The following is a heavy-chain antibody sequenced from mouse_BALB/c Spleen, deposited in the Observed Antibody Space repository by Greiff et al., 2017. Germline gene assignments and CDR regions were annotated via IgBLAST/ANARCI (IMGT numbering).Heavy chain of an antibody. CDR1: GYSITSDYA. D-gene: IGHD1-1*01. Sequence: EVKLVESGPGLVKPSQSLSLTCTVTGYSITSDYAWNWIRQFPGNKLEWMGYISYSGSTSYNPSLKSRISITRDTSKNQFFLQLNSVTTEDTATYYCARDGSFYYFDYWGQGTTLTVSS. CDR2: ISYSGST. V-gene: IGHV3-2*02. CDR3: ARDGSFYYFDY. J-gene: IGHJ2*01.